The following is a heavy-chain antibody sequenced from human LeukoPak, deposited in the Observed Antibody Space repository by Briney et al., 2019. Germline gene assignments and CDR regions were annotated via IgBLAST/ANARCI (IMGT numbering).Heavy chain of an antibody. D-gene: IGHD4-17*01. J-gene: IGHJ5*02. V-gene: IGHV1-69*04. CDR2: IIPILGIA. CDR1: GGTFSSYA. CDR3: ARSDYGDYVGWFDP. Sequence: ASVKVSCKASGGTFSSYAISWVRQVPGQGLEWMGRIIPILGIANYAQKFQGRVTITADKSTSTAYMELSSLRSEDTAVYYCARSDYGDYVGWFDPWGQGTLVTVSS.